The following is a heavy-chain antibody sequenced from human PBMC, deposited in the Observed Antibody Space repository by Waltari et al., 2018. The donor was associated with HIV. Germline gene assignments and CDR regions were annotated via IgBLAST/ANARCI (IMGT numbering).Heavy chain of an antibody. CDR2: IYSSGTT. CDR1: KFTVNTNY. D-gene: IGHD6-19*01. J-gene: IGHJ4*02. V-gene: IGHV3-53*01. CDR3: ARGLYSSGWYFDY. Sequence: EVQLVESGGGLIQPGGSLRLSCVVSKFTVNTNYMSWVRQAPGKGLEWVSVIYSSGTTYYAESVKGRFTISRDNSKNTLYLQMNSLRAEDTAVYYCARGLYSSGWYFDYWGQGTLVTVSS.